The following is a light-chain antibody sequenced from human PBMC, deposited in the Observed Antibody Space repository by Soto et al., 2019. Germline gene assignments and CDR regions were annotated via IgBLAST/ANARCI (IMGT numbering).Light chain of an antibody. CDR1: SSDVGGYNY. J-gene: IGLJ2*01. CDR2: EVN. CDR3: TSYADTRNFGVV. Sequence: QSVLTQPASVSGSPGQSITISCTGTSSDVGGYNYVSWYQQHPGKAPKLMIYEVNKRPSGVPDRFSGSKSDNTASLTVSGLQAEDEADYYCTSYADTRNFGVVFGGGTKLTVL. V-gene: IGLV2-8*01.